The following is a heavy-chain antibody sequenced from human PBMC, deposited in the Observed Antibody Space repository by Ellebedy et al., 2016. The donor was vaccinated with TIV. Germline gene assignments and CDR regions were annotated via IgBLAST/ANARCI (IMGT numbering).Heavy chain of an antibody. J-gene: IGHJ4*02. CDR2: IYYSGPT. Sequence: MPSETLSLTCTVSGGSISSPDYWWSWVRQPPGKGLEWIGYIYYSGPTYYNPSLKSRVSISIDTSKNQFSLNLSSVTAADTAVYYCARDLRGPVSWGQGTLVTVSS. CDR3: ARDLRGPVS. CDR1: GGSISSPDYW. V-gene: IGHV4-30-4*01. D-gene: IGHD2/OR15-2a*01.